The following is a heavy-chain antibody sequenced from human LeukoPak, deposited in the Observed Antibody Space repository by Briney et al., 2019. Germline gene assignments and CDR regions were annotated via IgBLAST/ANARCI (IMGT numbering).Heavy chain of an antibody. J-gene: IGHJ5*02. CDR2: IIPIFGTA. CDR1: GGTFSSYA. CDR3: ARDVALSGYLPPNWFDP. V-gene: IGHV1-69*06. Sequence: ASVKVSCKASGGTFSSYAISWVRQAPGQGLEWMGGIIPIFGTANYAQKFQGRVTITADKSTSTAYMELSSLRSEDTAVYYCARDVALSGYLPPNWFDPWGQGTLVTVSS. D-gene: IGHD5-12*01.